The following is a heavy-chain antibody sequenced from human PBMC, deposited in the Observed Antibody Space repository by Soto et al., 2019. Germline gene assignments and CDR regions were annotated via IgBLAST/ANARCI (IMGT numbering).Heavy chain of an antibody. D-gene: IGHD3-16*01. J-gene: IGHJ4*02. CDR1: AGSLTSYT. Sequence: QIEQSGAEVRKPGSSVRVSCTPSAGSLTSYTIAWVRQAPGQGFAWMGGIIPIHGTTDYAQKFQGRVTVTSDESTNTATLEVTGLPSEDTAVYYCARGWGLVSWGQGTLVTVSS. CDR3: ARGWGLVS. CDR2: IIPIHGTT. V-gene: IGHV1-69*16.